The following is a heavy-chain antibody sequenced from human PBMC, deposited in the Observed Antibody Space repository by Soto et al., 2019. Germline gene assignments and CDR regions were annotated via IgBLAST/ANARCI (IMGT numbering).Heavy chain of an antibody. D-gene: IGHD3-16*01. CDR1: GFSFSDYP. Sequence: QVQLVESGGGVVQPGTSLRLSCVASGFSFSDYPMPWVRQAPGKGLEWVAIMWHDGTNIYYAESVRGRFTISRDNSVNTMYLQLHSLRAEGTGTYLCSRAEFIDDYWLAFDHLGLGSLVSVSS. V-gene: IGHV3-33*01. CDR3: SRAEFIDDYWLAFDH. J-gene: IGHJ4*02. CDR2: MWHDGTNI.